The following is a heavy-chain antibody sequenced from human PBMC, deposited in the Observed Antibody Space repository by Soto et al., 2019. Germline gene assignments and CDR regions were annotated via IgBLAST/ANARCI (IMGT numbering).Heavy chain of an antibody. J-gene: IGHJ4*02. D-gene: IGHD4-17*01. Sequence: SETLSLTCTVYGGSIRSDYWSWIRQPPGKGLEWIGNIYYSGSTNYNPSRKSRVTMSVDMSKNQVSLKLSSVTAADTAVYYCTRVGGYYGDYPNFDYWGQGALVTVSS. CDR1: GGSIRSDY. CDR2: IYYSGST. CDR3: TRVGGYYGDYPNFDY. V-gene: IGHV4-59*01.